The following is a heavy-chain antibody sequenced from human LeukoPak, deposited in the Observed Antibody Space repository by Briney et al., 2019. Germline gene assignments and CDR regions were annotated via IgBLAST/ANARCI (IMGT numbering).Heavy chain of an antibody. CDR1: DYSITSGDY. J-gene: IGHJ5*01. CDR2: IYNSVST. D-gene: IGHD5/OR15-5a*01. CDR3: ARNMSTEGWFDS. V-gene: IGHV4-38-2*01. Sequence: RTSETLSLTCVVSDYSITSGDYWAWIRQPPGKGLEWIGSIYNSVSTSYNPSLKSRVTMSVDPSKNRFSLNLRSVTAADTAVYYCARNMSTEGWFDSWGRGTLVTVSS.